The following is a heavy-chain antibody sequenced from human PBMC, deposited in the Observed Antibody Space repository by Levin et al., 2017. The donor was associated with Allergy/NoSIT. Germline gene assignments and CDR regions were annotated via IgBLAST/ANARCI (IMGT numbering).Heavy chain of an antibody. V-gene: IGHV1-46*01. J-gene: IGHJ6*03. D-gene: IGHD2-21*01. CDR2: INPSGGST. CDR1: GYTFTSYY. CDR3: ARDGPPVVIAIGDYYYMDV. Sequence: GESLKISCKASGYTFTSYYMHWVRQAPGQGLEWMGIINPSGGSTSYAQKFQGRVTMTRDTSTSTVYMELSSLRSEDTAVYYCARDGPPVVIAIGDYYYMDVWGKGTTVTVSS.